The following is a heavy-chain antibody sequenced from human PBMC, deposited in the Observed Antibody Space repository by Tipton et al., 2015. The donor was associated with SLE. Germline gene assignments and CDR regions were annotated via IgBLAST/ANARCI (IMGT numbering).Heavy chain of an antibody. J-gene: IGHJ5*02. CDR1: GGSFSGYY. CDR2: INHSGST. V-gene: IGHV4-34*01. Sequence: TLSLTCAVYGGSFSGYYWSWIRQPPGKGLEWIGEINHSGSTNYNPSLKSRATISVDTSKNQFSLKLSSVTAADTAVYYCARQSYPGLVVYAHNWFDPWGQGTLVTVSS. CDR3: ARQSYPGLVVYAHNWFDP. D-gene: IGHD2-8*02.